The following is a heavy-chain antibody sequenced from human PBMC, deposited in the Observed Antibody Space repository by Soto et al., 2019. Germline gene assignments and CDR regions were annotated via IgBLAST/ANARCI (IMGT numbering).Heavy chain of an antibody. V-gene: IGHV4-39*01. D-gene: IGHD3-10*01. J-gene: IGHJ4*02. CDR3: ARHQITMVPGFDH. CDR2: VYYSGST. Sequence: SETLSLTCTVSGGSISDSIYYWGWIRQPPGKGLEWIGSVYYSGSTYYNPSLKSRVTISVDTSKNQFSLKLSSVDAADTAVYYCARHQITMVPGFDHWGQGTLVTVSS. CDR1: GGSISDSIYY.